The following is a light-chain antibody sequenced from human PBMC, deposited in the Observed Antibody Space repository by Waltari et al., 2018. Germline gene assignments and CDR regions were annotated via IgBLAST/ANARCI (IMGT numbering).Light chain of an antibody. CDR2: DTS. J-gene: IGKJ1*01. V-gene: IGKV3-11*01. Sequence: EIVLTQSPATLSLSPGERATLSCRASQSVSAYLAWYQQRPGQAPRLLIYDTSNRATGIPDRFSGSGSGTDFTLTISSLEPEDFAFYYCQQRYNWPRTFGQGTKVEIK. CDR1: QSVSAY. CDR3: QQRYNWPRT.